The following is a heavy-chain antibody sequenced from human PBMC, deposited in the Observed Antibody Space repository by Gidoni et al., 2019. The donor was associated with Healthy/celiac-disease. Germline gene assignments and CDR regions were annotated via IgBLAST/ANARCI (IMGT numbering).Heavy chain of an antibody. CDR3: ARGWDSSGYYPTDFDY. J-gene: IGHJ4*02. Sequence: QVQLVQSGAEVKKPGSSVKVSCKASGGTFSSYAISWVRQAPGQGLEWMGGIIPIFGTANYAQKFQGRVTMTADESTSTAYMELSSLRSEDTAVYYCARGWDSSGYYPTDFDYWGQGTLVTVSS. D-gene: IGHD3-22*01. CDR2: IIPIFGTA. V-gene: IGHV1-69*01. CDR1: GGTFSSYA.